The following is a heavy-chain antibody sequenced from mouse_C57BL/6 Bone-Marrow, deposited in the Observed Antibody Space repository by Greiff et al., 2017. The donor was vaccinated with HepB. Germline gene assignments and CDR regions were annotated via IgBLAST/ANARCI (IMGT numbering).Heavy chain of an antibody. V-gene: IGHV1-15*01. J-gene: IGHJ3*01. Sequence: VQLQESGAELVRPGASVTLSCKASGYTFTDYEMHWVKQTPVHGLEWIGAIDPETGGTAYNQKFKGKAILTADKSSSTAYMELRSLTSEDSAVYYCTRRGTGTSPWFADWGQGTLVTVSA. D-gene: IGHD4-1*01. CDR1: GYTFTDYE. CDR3: TRRGTGTSPWFAD. CDR2: IDPETGGT.